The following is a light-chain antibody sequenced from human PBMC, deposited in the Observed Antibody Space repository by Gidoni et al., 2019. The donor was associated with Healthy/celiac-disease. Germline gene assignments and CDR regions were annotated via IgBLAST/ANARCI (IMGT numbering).Light chain of an antibody. CDR1: QSISSY. J-gene: IGKJ2*01. CDR2: AAS. V-gene: IGKV1-39*01. Sequence: DIQMTQSPSSLSASVGDRVTITCRASQSISSYLNCYQQTPGKAPKLLIYAASSLQRGVPSRFSGSGSGTDFTLTISSLQPEDVATYYCQQSYSTPRTFGQGTKLEIK. CDR3: QQSYSTPRT.